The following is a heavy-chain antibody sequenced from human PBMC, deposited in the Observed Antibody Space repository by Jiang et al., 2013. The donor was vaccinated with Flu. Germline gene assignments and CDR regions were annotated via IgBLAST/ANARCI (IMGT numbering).Heavy chain of an antibody. D-gene: IGHD4-17*01. CDR1: YD. CDR3: ARVLRTWAVTLGY. Sequence: YDINWVRQATGQGLEWMGWMNPNSGNTGYAQKFQGRVTMTRNTSISTAYMELSSLRSEDTAVYYCARVLRTWAVTLGYWGQGTLVTVSS. CDR2: MNPNSGNT. J-gene: IGHJ4*02. V-gene: IGHV1-8*01.